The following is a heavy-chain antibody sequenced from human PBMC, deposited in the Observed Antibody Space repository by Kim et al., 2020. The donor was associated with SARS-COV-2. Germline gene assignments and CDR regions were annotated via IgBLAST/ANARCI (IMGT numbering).Heavy chain of an antibody. D-gene: IGHD3-22*01. J-gene: IGHJ4*02. CDR3: AKDFTYYYDSSGSY. Sequence: GGSLRLSCAASGFTFSSYGMHWVRQAPGKGLEWVAVISYDGSNKYYADSVKGRFIISRDNSKNTLYLQMNSLRAEDTAVYYCAKDFTYYYDSSGSYWGQGTLVTVSS. CDR1: GFTFSSYG. V-gene: IGHV3-30*18. CDR2: ISYDGSNK.